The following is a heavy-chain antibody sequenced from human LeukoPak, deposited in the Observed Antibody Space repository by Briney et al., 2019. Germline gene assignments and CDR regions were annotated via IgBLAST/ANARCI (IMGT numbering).Heavy chain of an antibody. D-gene: IGHD1-7*01. CDR3: ARDRTGTHSFDY. Sequence: PGGSLRLSCAASGFTFSSYSMNWVRQAPGKGLEWVSSISSSSSYIYYADSVKGRFTISRDNAKNSLYLQMNGLRAEDTAVYYCARDRTGTHSFDYWGQGTLVTVSS. V-gene: IGHV3-21*01. CDR2: ISSSSSYI. CDR1: GFTFSSYS. J-gene: IGHJ4*02.